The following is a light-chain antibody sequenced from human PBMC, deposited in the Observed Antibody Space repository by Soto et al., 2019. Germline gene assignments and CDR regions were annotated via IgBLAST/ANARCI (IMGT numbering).Light chain of an antibody. Sequence: DIQMTQSPSSLSASVGDRVTITCRASQSISSYLNWYQQKPGKDPKLLIYAASSLQSGVPSRFSGSGSGTDFTLTISRLQPEDFATYYCQQSYSTPQFGQGTKVEIK. V-gene: IGKV1-39*01. J-gene: IGKJ1*01. CDR3: QQSYSTPQ. CDR2: AAS. CDR1: QSISSY.